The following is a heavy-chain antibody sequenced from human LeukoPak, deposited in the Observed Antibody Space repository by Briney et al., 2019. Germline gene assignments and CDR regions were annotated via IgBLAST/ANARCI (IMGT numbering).Heavy chain of an antibody. CDR2: ISYDGSNK. CDR1: GFTFSSYA. Sequence: GRSLRLSCAASGFTFSSYAMHWVRQAPGKGLEWVAVISYDGSNKYYADSVKGRFTISRDNSENIVYLQMNNLRAEDTAVYYCAGRVTGYSSGYVYWGQGTLVTVSS. CDR3: AGRVTGYSSGYVY. J-gene: IGHJ4*02. V-gene: IGHV3-30*04. D-gene: IGHD5-18*01.